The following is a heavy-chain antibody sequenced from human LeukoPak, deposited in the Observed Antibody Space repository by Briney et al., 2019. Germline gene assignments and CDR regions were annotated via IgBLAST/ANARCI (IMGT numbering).Heavy chain of an antibody. Sequence: SETLSLTCTVSGDYISSNSWTWIRQPAGEGLEWIGRISTSGSTYYNPSLKSRVTMSIDTSKNQFSLRLSSVTAADTAMYYCARGSSWFHYWGQGTLVTVSS. CDR3: ARGSSWFHY. V-gene: IGHV4-4*07. D-gene: IGHD6-13*01. CDR2: ISTSGST. J-gene: IGHJ4*02. CDR1: GDYISSNS.